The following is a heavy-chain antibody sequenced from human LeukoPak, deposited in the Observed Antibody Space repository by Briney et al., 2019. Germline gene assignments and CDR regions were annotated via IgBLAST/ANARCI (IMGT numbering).Heavy chain of an antibody. V-gene: IGHV4-61*09. J-gene: IGHJ4*02. CDR1: GGSISSGDYY. Sequence: SETLSLTCTVSGGSISSGDYYWSWIRQPAGKGLEWIGHIYTSGSTNNNPSLKSRLTLSLDTSKNQFSLNLNSVTAADTAVYYCARATNPGFGKYYFDYWGQGTLVTVSS. D-gene: IGHD3-10*01. CDR2: IYTSGST. CDR3: ARATNPGFGKYYFDY.